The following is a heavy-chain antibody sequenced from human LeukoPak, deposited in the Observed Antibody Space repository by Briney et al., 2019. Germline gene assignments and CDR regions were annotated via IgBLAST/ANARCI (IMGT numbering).Heavy chain of an antibody. Sequence: PGGSLRLSCAASGFTFSSYGMHWVRQAPGKGLEWVAVISYDGSNKYYADSVKGRFTISRDNSKNTLYLQMNSLRAEDTAVYYCAKGGGPITIFGVVIYTNYYYGMDVWGQGTTVTVSS. CDR1: GFTFSSYG. CDR3: AKGGGPITIFGVVIYTNYYYGMDV. J-gene: IGHJ6*02. D-gene: IGHD3-3*01. CDR2: ISYDGSNK. V-gene: IGHV3-30*18.